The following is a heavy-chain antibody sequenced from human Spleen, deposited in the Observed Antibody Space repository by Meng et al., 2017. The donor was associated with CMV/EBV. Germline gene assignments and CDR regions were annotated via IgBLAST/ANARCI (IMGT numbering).Heavy chain of an antibody. CDR2: IIPIFGTA. J-gene: IGHJ5*02. V-gene: IGHV1-69*05. D-gene: IGHD2-2*01. CDR1: RYA. Sequence: RYAISWVRQAPGQGLEWMGWIIPIFGTANYAQKFQGRVTITTDESTSTAYMERSSLRSEDTAVYYWARGGGSSSTSCYYREDWFDPWGQGTLVTVSS. CDR3: ARGGGSSSTSCYYREDWFDP.